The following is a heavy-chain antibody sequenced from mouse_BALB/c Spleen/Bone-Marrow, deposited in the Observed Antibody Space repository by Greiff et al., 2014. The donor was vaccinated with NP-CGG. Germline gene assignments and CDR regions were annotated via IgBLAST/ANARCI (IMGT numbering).Heavy chain of an antibody. CDR2: ILPGSGST. CDR1: GYTISSYW. V-gene: IGHV1-9*01. J-gene: IGHJ4*01. CDR3: ARGYAMDY. Sequence: LEQSGAELVRPGASVKISCTATGYTISSYWIEWVKQRPGHGLEWIGEILPGSGSTNYNEKFKGKATFTADTSSNTAYRQLSSLASEDSAVYYCARGYAMDYWGQGTSVTVSS.